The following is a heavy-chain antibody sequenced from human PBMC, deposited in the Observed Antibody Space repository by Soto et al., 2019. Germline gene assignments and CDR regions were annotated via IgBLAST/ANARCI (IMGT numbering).Heavy chain of an antibody. J-gene: IGHJ4*02. V-gene: IGHV1-3*05. D-gene: IGHD2-8*02. CDR1: GYTFTSYA. CDR3: ARGDWWLFDY. Sequence: QVQLVQSGAEEKKPGASVKVSCKASGYTFTSYAMHWVRQAPGQRLEWMGWINGGNGNTKYSQKFQGRVTITRDTSASTDYMELSSLRSEDTAVYYCARGDWWLFDYWGQGTLVIVSS. CDR2: INGGNGNT.